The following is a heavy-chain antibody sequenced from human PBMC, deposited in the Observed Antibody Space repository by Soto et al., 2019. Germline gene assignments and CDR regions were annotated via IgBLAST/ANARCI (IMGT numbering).Heavy chain of an antibody. J-gene: IGHJ6*02. CDR2: IRSKAYGETT. CDR3: TRDLGNGDYHAAFPSSFYYGMDV. Sequence: PGGSLRLSCTGSGFTFGDYAMSWFRQAPGKGLEWVGFIRSKAYGETTEYAASVKGRFTISRDDSKSIAYLQMNSLKTEDTAVYYCTRDLGNGDYHAAFPSSFYYGMDVWGQGTTVTVSS. CDR1: GFTFGDYA. V-gene: IGHV3-49*03. D-gene: IGHD4-17*01.